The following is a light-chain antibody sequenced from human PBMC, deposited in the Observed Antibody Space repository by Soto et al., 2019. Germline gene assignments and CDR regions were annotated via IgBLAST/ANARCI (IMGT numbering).Light chain of an antibody. J-gene: IGKJ1*01. CDR3: QQSYSTPKT. V-gene: IGKV1-39*01. CDR2: AAS. Sequence: DIQMTPSPSSLSASVGDRVTITCRASQSISSYLNWYQQKPGNSPKLLIFAASSLQSGVPSRFSASGSGTDFTLTISSLQPEDFATYYCQQSYSTPKTFGQGTKVDI. CDR1: QSISSY.